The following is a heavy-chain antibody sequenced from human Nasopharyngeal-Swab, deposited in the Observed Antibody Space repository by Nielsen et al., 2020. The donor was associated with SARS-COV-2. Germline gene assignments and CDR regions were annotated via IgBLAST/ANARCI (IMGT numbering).Heavy chain of an antibody. Sequence: KVSCKGSGYIFSNYLIGWVRQMPEKGLEYMGIIYPGDSDHRYSPSFQGQVTISLDKSINTAYLQWSSLKASDPAMYYCSRFQVTAGFDYWGQGTLVTVSS. D-gene: IGHD2-21*02. CDR3: SRFQVTAGFDY. CDR2: IYPGDSDH. J-gene: IGHJ4*02. V-gene: IGHV5-51*01. CDR1: GYIFSNYL.